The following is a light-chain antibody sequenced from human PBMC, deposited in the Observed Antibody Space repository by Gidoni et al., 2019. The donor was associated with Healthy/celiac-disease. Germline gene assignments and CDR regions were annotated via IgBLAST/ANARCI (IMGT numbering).Light chain of an antibody. Sequence: QSVLTQPPSASGTPGQRVTISCSGSSSNIGSNTVNWYQQLPGTAPKLHIYSNNQRPSGVPDRFSGSESGTSASLAISGLQSEDEADYYCAAWDDSLNGSWVFGGGTKLTVL. CDR2: SNN. CDR1: SSNIGSNT. CDR3: AAWDDSLNGSWV. V-gene: IGLV1-44*01. J-gene: IGLJ3*02.